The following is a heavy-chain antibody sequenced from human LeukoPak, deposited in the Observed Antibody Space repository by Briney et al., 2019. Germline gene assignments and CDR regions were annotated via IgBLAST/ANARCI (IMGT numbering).Heavy chain of an antibody. CDR1: GFTFSSYG. V-gene: IGHV3-23*01. Sequence: PGGSLRLSCAASGFTFSSYGMSWVRQAPGKGLEWVSAISGSGGSTYYADSVKGRFTISRDNAKNSLYLQMNSLRAEDTAVYYCARGFWEQWLGGGFDYWGQGTLVTVSS. CDR2: ISGSGGST. J-gene: IGHJ4*02. CDR3: ARGFWEQWLGGGFDY. D-gene: IGHD6-19*01.